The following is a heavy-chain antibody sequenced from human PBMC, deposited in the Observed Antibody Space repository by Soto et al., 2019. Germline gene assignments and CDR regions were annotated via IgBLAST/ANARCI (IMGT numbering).Heavy chain of an antibody. J-gene: IGHJ3*02. D-gene: IGHD3-3*01. CDR2: IYWNDDK. Sequence: QITLKESGPPLVKPTQTLTLTCTFSGFSLSTSGVGVGWIRQPPGKALEWLALIYWNDDKRYSPSLKSRLTITKDTSKNQVVLTMTNMDPVDTATYYCAHCSYYYDFWSGYGLAFDIWGQGTMVTVSS. V-gene: IGHV2-5*01. CDR3: AHCSYYYDFWSGYGLAFDI. CDR1: GFSLSTSGVG.